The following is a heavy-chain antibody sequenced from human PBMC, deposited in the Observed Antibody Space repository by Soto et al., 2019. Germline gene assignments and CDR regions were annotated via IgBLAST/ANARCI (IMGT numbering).Heavy chain of an antibody. CDR3: STRAYDTNGYYRFDP. V-gene: IGHV4-34*01. J-gene: IGHJ5*01. D-gene: IGHD3-22*01. CDR2: INHSGRV. CDR1: GGSFSGHS. Sequence: AETLSLTCAVYGGSFSGHSWTWIRQSPGKGLEWIGDINHSGRVNYSPSLKSRVTISLDTSKNQFSLTLSAVTAADTAMYYCSTRAYDTNGYYRFDPWGQGTLVTVSS.